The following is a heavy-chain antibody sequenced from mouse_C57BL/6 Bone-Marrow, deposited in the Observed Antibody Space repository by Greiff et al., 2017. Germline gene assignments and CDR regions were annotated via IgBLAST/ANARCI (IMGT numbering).Heavy chain of an antibody. CDR1: GFTFSSYG. CDR3: ASVFYYYGSSPPFAY. J-gene: IGHJ3*01. Sequence: EVMLVESGGDLVKPGGSLKLSCAASGFTFSSYGMSWVRQTPDKRLEWVATISSGGSYTYYPDSVKGRFTISRDNAKNTLYLQMSSLKSEDTAMYYCASVFYYYGSSPPFAYWGQGTLVTVSA. V-gene: IGHV5-6*01. D-gene: IGHD1-1*01. CDR2: ISSGGSYT.